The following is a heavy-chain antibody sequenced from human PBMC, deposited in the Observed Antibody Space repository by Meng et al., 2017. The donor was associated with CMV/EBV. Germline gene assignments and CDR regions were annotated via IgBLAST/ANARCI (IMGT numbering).Heavy chain of an antibody. J-gene: IGHJ4*02. D-gene: IGHD2-15*01. V-gene: IGHV4-34*02. CDR3: ASSLTYPDY. CDR1: GGSFSGYY. CDR2: INHSGST. Sequence: VQVQLWGAGPFDPSEPLPLPCAVYGGSFSGYYWSWIRQPPGKGLEWIGEINHSGSTNYNPSLKSRVTISVDTSKNQFSLKLSSVTAADTAVYYCASSLTYPDYWGQGTLVTVSS.